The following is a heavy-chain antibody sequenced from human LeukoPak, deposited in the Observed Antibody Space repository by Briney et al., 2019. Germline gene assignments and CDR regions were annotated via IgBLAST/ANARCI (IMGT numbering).Heavy chain of an antibody. CDR1: GGSVSSGSSF. J-gene: IGHJ4*02. D-gene: IGHD3-22*01. CDR3: ARDRNYYDSSGYYFAN. Sequence: PSETLSLTCTVSGGSVSSGSSFWSWIRQPPGKGLEWIGYIYHSGNTNYIPSLKSRVTISVDTSKSQLSLKLNSVTAADTAVYYCARDRNYYDSSGYYFANWGQGTLVTVSS. CDR2: IYHSGNT. V-gene: IGHV4-61*01.